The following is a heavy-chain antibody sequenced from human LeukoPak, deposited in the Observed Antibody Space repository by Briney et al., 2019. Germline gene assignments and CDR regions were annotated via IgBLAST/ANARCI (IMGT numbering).Heavy chain of an antibody. J-gene: IGHJ5*02. CDR2: IYYSGST. V-gene: IGHV4-39*01. Sequence: SETLSLTCTVSGGSISSSSYYWGWIRQPPGKGLEWIGSIYYSGSTYYNPSLKSRVTISEDTSKNQFSLKLSSVTAADTAVYYCARSLARYGDPTNWFDPWGQGTLVTVSS. D-gene: IGHD4-17*01. CDR3: ARSLARYGDPTNWFDP. CDR1: GGSISSSSYY.